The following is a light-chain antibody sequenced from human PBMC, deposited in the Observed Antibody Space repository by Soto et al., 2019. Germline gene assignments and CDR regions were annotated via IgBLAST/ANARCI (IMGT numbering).Light chain of an antibody. Sequence: DIQVTQSPSSLSASVGDRVTITCQASDDIINSLNWYQQKPGKAPKLLIHDASILQTGVQSRFSGGGSGTDFTFTITSLQPEDIATYYCQKHDGVPQFGPGTKVDF. CDR2: DAS. CDR1: DDIINS. V-gene: IGKV1-33*01. J-gene: IGKJ3*01. CDR3: QKHDGVPQ.